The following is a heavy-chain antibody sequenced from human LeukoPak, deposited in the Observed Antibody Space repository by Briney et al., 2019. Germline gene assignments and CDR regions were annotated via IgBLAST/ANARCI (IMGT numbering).Heavy chain of an antibody. CDR3: ARENGGSYPGAFDI. CDR2: IIPILGIA. Sequence: SVRVSCKASGGTFSSYTISWVRQAPGQGLEWMGRIIPILGIANYAQKFQGRVTITADKSTSTAYMELSSLRSEDTAVYYCARENGGSYPGAFDIWGQGTMVTVSS. J-gene: IGHJ3*02. CDR1: GGTFSSYT. V-gene: IGHV1-69*04. D-gene: IGHD1-26*01.